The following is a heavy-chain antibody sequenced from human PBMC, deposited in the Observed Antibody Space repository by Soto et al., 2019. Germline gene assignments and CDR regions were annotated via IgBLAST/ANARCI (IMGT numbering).Heavy chain of an antibody. D-gene: IGHD6-6*01. CDR2: INHSGST. CDR3: ARGAYSSSSNYYYGMDV. Sequence: PSETLSLTCAVYGGSFSGYYWSWIRQPPGKGLEWNGEINHSGSTIYNPSLKSRVTISVVTSKNQFSLKLSFVTAADTVVYYCARGAYSSSSNYYYGMDVWGQGTTVTVSS. V-gene: IGHV4-34*01. J-gene: IGHJ6*02. CDR1: GGSFSGYY.